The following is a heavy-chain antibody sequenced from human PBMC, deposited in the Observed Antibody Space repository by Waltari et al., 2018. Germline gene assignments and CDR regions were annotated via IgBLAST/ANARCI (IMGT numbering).Heavy chain of an antibody. J-gene: IGHJ4*02. CDR2: VSHTGS. V-gene: IGHV4-34*02. D-gene: IGHD4-17*01. Sequence: QVQLQQWGAGLLKPSETLSLTGAVYGGSFSGYTWSWIRQSPGRGLGWIGEVSHTGSNSNPSLKSRVTISVDTSNHHFSLKLSSVTAADTAIYYCAKPDVNYGHFVYWGQGTLVTVSS. CDR1: GGSFSGYT. CDR3: AKPDVNYGHFVY.